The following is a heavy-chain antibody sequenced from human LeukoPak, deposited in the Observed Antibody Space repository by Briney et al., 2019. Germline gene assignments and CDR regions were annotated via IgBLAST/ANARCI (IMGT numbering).Heavy chain of an antibody. CDR1: GLTVSSNY. CDR2: NYSGGST. CDR3: ARARATTHNWNPDYFDY. J-gene: IGHJ4*02. Sequence: GGSLRLSCAASGLTVSSNYMSWVRQAPGKGLGWVSVNYSGGSTYYADSVKGRFTISRDNSKNTLYLQMNSLRAEDTAVYYCARARATTHNWNPDYFDYWGQGTLVTVSS. V-gene: IGHV3-53*01. D-gene: IGHD1-20*01.